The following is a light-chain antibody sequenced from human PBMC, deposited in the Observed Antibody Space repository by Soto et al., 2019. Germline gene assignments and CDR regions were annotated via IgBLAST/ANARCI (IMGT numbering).Light chain of an antibody. CDR2: DAS. J-gene: IGKJ2*01. Sequence: DIQMTQSPSTLSASVGDRVTITCRASQSISSWLAWYQQKPGKAPKLLIYDASSLESGVPSRFSGSGSGTEVTLTISSLQPDDFATYYCQQYNSYSLYTFGQGTKLEIQ. V-gene: IGKV1-5*01. CDR3: QQYNSYSLYT. CDR1: QSISSW.